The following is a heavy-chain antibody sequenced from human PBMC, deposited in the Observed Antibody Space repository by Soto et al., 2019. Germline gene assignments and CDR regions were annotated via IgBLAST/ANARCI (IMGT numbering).Heavy chain of an antibody. CDR3: VVIVSRRIKNDY. Sequence: ASVKVSCKASVGTFSSYAISWVRQAPGQGLEWMGGIIPIFGTANYAQKFQGRVTITADESTSTAYMELSSLRSEDTAVYYCVVIVSRRIKNDYWGQGTLVTVSS. CDR2: IIPIFGTA. V-gene: IGHV1-69*13. CDR1: VGTFSSYA. D-gene: IGHD3-16*02. J-gene: IGHJ4*02.